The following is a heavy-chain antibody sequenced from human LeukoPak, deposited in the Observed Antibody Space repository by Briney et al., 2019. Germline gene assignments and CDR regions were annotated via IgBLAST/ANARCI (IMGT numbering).Heavy chain of an antibody. CDR3: AKFGDSSGYYRSRGYAFDI. V-gene: IGHV3-30*18. CDR2: ISYDGSNK. J-gene: IGHJ3*02. D-gene: IGHD3-22*01. Sequence: GRSLRLSCAASGFTFSSYGMHWVRQAPGKGLEWVAVISYDGSNKYYADSVKGRFTISRDNSKNTLYLQMNSLRAEDTAVYYCAKFGDSSGYYRSRGYAFDIWGQGTMVTVSS. CDR1: GFTFSSYG.